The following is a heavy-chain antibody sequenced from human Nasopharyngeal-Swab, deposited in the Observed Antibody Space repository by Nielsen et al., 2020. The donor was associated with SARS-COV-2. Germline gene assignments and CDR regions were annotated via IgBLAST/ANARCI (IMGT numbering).Heavy chain of an antibody. CDR2: ISGSGGST. CDR3: AKGATGPTIFGVVIPLGYGMDV. CDR1: GFTFSSYA. Sequence: GGSLRLSCAASGFTFSSYAMSWVRQAPGKGLEWVSAISGSGGSTYYADSVKGRFTISRDNSKNTLYLQMNSLRAGDTAVYYCAKGATGPTIFGVVIPLGYGMDVWGQGTTVTVSS. J-gene: IGHJ6*02. D-gene: IGHD3-3*01. V-gene: IGHV3-23*01.